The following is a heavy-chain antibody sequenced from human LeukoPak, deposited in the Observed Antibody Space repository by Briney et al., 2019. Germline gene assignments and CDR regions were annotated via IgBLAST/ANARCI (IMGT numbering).Heavy chain of an antibody. CDR3: ANSARDIVVVPAAIGGY. J-gene: IGHJ4*02. CDR2: ISGSGGST. V-gene: IGHV3-23*01. CDR1: GFTFSSYA. Sequence: GGSLRLSCAASGFTFSSYAMSWVRQAPGKGLEWVSAISGSGGSTYYADSVRGRFTISRDNSKNTLYLQMNSLRAEDTAVYYCANSARDIVVVPAAIGGYWGQGTLVTVPS. D-gene: IGHD2-2*02.